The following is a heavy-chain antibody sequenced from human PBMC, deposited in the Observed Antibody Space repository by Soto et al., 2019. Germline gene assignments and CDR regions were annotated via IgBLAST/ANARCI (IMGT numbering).Heavy chain of an antibody. V-gene: IGHV4-39*01. CDR2: IYYSGST. J-gene: IGHJ4*02. CDR3: ASYIVTIDY. CDR1: GRSISSSSYY. Sequence: SETLSLTCTVSGRSISSSSYYWDWIRQPPGKGLKWIGSIYYSGSTYYNPSLKSRVTISVDTSKNQFSLKLSSVTAADTAVYYCASYIVTIDYWGQGTQVTVSS. D-gene: IGHD1-26*01.